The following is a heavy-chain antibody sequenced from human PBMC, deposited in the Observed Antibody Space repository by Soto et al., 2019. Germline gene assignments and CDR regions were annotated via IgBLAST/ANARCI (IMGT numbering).Heavy chain of an antibody. CDR3: ARLTEAVTTFVY. D-gene: IGHD1-1*01. CDR2: INQIGSVK. Sequence: VGSLRLSCEASGFALSPYWMSWVRQAPGKGLEWVASINQIGSVKHYVDSVRGRFTISRDNAKNSLFLQMNSLSAEDTAVYYCARLTEAVTTFVYWGKGTPVTVSS. V-gene: IGHV3-7*03. J-gene: IGHJ4*02. CDR1: GFALSPYW.